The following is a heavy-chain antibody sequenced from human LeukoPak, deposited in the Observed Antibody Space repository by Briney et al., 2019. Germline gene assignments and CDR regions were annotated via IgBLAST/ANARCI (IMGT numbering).Heavy chain of an antibody. D-gene: IGHD3-22*01. J-gene: IGHJ4*02. CDR1: GFTFSSYN. CDR2: ISSSSSTR. CDR3: ARDSSGYFLSFDC. Sequence: GGSLRLSCAASGFTFSSYNMNWVRQAPGKGLEWVSYISSSSSTRYYADSVKGRFTISRDNAKNSLYLQMNSLRDEDTAVYYCARDSSGYFLSFDCWGQGTLVTVSS. V-gene: IGHV3-48*02.